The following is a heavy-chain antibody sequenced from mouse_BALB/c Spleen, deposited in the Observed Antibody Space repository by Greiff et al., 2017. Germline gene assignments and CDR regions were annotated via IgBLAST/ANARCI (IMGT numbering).Heavy chain of an antibody. J-gene: IGHJ4*01. CDR1: GYSFTGYN. CDR2: INPNYDST. CDR3: ARYDYLYYAMDY. V-gene: IGHV1-18*01. D-gene: IGHD2-4*01. Sequence: EVKLMESGPELEKPGASVKISCKASGYSFTGYNMNWVKQSNGKSLEWIGDINPNYDSTSYNQKFKGKATLTVDKSSSTAYMELRSLTSEDTAVYYCARYDYLYYAMDYWGQGTSVTVSS.